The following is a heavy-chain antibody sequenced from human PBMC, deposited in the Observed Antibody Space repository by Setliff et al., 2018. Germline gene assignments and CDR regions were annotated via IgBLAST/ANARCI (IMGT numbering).Heavy chain of an antibody. V-gene: IGHV1-8*02. J-gene: IGHJ2*01. CDR2: INPSSGKT. CDR3: ATGPINNDV. Sequence: ASVKVSCKASGYTFNNYDINWVRQAPGQGLEWMGWINPSSGKTGYALNFQGRVTMTKNTSIATAYMDLSGLMSEDTAVYYCATGPINNDVRGRGTLVTVSS. CDR1: GYTFNNYD.